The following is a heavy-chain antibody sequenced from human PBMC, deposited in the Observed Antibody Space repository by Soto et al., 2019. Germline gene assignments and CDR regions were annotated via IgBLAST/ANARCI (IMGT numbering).Heavy chain of an antibody. Sequence: QVQLVQSGAEVKKPGSSVKVSCKASGGTFSSYTISWVRQAPGQGLEWMGRIIPILGIANYAQKFQGRVTITADKSTSTAYMERSSLRSEDTAVYYGAGVRVHLERLYYYYYMDVWGKGTTVTVSS. CDR2: IIPILGIA. J-gene: IGHJ6*03. V-gene: IGHV1-69*02. CDR1: GGTFSSYT. CDR3: AGVRVHLERLYYYYYMDV. D-gene: IGHD1-1*01.